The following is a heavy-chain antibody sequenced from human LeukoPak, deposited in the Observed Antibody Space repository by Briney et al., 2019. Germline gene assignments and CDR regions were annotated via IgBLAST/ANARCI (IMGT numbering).Heavy chain of an antibody. CDR1: GYTFTGYY. V-gene: IGHV1-2*02. Sequence: ASVTVSCKASGYTFTGYYMHWVRQAPGQGLEWMGWINPNSGGTNYAQKFQGRVTMTRDTSISTAYMELSRLRSDDTAVYYCARDRGSSPYYFDYWGQGTLVTVSS. CDR2: INPNSGGT. CDR3: ARDRGSSPYYFDY. D-gene: IGHD6-13*01. J-gene: IGHJ4*02.